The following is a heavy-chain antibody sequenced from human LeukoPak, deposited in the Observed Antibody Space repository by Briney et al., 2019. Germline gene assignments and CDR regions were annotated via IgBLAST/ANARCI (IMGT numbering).Heavy chain of an antibody. CDR3: ARYCSGGSCYGDDY. J-gene: IGHJ4*02. D-gene: IGHD2-15*01. CDR2: ISMGSGYI. Sequence: AGSLRLSCAASGLTFSSYRMKWVRQAPGKGLEWVSSISMGSGYIYYADSLKGRVTIPRDNAKNSLYLQMTSLRAEDTAVYYCARYCSGGSCYGDDYWGQGTLVTVSS. CDR1: GLTFSSYR. V-gene: IGHV3-21*01.